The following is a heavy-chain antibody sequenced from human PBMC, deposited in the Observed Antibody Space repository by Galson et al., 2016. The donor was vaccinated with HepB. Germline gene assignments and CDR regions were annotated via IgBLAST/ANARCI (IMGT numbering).Heavy chain of an antibody. V-gene: IGHV3-30*18. J-gene: IGHJ4*02. CDR3: AKDALAHYYFGSGNPVDY. CDR2: ISYDGSNK. Sequence: SLRLSCAASGFTFSTYGMHWVRQAPGKGLEWVAVISYDGSNKYYADSVKGRFTISRDNSKNTLYLQMNSLKAEDTAVYYCAKDALAHYYFGSGNPVDYWGQGTLVTVSS. D-gene: IGHD3-10*01. CDR1: GFTFSTYG.